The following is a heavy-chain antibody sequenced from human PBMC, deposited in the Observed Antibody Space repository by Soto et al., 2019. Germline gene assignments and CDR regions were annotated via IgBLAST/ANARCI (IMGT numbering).Heavy chain of an antibody. D-gene: IGHD3-16*01. CDR2: INHSGST. CDR3: ARRRWKTREYDYIWGRGFDY. Sequence: SETLSLTCAVYGGSFSGYYWSWIRQPPGKGLEWIGEINHSGSTNYNPSLKSRVTISVDTSKNQFSLKLSSVTAADTAVYYCARRRWKTREYDYIWGRGFDYWGQGTLVTVSS. J-gene: IGHJ4*02. CDR1: GGSFSGYY. V-gene: IGHV4-34*01.